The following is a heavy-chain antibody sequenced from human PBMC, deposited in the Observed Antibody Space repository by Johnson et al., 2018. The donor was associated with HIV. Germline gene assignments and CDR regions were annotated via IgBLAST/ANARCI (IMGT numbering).Heavy chain of an antibody. CDR1: GFNLSSNY. CDR3: ARVSDSDSN. V-gene: IGHV3-66*01. D-gene: IGHD3-22*01. CDR2: IHSGGSR. J-gene: IGHJ3*01. Sequence: VQLVESGGGLVPPGGSLRLSCAASGFNLSSNYMSWLRQAPGKGLEWVSVIHSGGSRKYAATVRGRITISRDNSKNTLYLQMNSLRAEDTAVYYCARVSDSDSNWGQGTMVTVSS.